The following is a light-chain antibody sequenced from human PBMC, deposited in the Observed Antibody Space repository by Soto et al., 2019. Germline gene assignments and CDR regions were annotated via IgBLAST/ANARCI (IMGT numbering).Light chain of an antibody. J-gene: IGKJ2*01. CDR3: QQFIAYPHT. Sequence: AIHLTQSPSSLSASVGDRVTITCRASQAITNYLAWYQQRPGKPPKVLIYDASALISGVPSRFSGSGSGTDFTLTISSRQPEDFATYYCQQFIAYPHTFGQGTNLEVK. CDR1: QAITNY. V-gene: IGKV1-13*02. CDR2: DAS.